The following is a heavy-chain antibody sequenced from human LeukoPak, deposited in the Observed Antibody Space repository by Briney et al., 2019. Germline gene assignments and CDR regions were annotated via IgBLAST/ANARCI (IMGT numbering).Heavy chain of an antibody. J-gene: IGHJ6*02. Sequence: ASVKVSCKASGYTFTGYYMHWVRQAPGQGLEWMGWINPNSGGTNYAQKFQGRVTMTRDTSISTAYMELSRLRSDDTAVYYCVRFAYYDILTAKYGMDVWGQGTTVTVSS. V-gene: IGHV1-2*02. CDR2: INPNSGGT. CDR1: GYTFTGYY. D-gene: IGHD3-9*01. CDR3: VRFAYYDILTAKYGMDV.